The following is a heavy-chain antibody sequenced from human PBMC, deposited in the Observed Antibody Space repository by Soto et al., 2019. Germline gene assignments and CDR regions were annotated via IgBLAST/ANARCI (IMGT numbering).Heavy chain of an antibody. CDR1: GFTFSSYA. CDR2: ISGSGGST. V-gene: IGHV3-23*01. J-gene: IGHJ6*03. D-gene: IGHD4-4*01. CDR3: ANPDYRGYYHYMDV. Sequence: EVQLLESGGGLVQPGGSLRLSCAASGFTFSSYAMSWVRQAPGKGLEWVSTISGSGGSTYYADSVKGRFTISRDNSKNTLYLQMNGLRAEDTAIYYCANPDYRGYYHYMDVWGKGTTVTVSS.